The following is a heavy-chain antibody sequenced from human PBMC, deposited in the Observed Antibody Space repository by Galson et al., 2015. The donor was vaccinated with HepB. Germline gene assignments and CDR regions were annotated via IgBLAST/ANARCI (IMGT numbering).Heavy chain of an antibody. Sequence: SLRLSCAASGFTFSSYGMHWVRQAPGKGLEWVAVIWYDGSNKYYADSVKGRFTISRDNSKNTLYLQMNSLRAKDTAVYYCARDLEDIVVVPGGMDVWGQGTTVTVSS. J-gene: IGHJ6*02. CDR1: GFTFSSYG. CDR2: IWYDGSNK. CDR3: ARDLEDIVVVPGGMDV. D-gene: IGHD2-2*01. V-gene: IGHV3-33*01.